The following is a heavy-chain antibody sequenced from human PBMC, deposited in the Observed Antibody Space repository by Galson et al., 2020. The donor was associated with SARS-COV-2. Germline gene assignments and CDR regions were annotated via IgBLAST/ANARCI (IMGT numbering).Heavy chain of an antibody. CDR2: ISYDGSNK. D-gene: IGHD1-26*01. Sequence: QLGESLKISCAASGFTFSSYAMHWVRQAPGKGLEWVAVISYDGSNKYYADSVKGRFTISRDNSKNTLYLQMNSLRAEDTAVYYCARPHSGSYLGAFDIWGQGTMVTVSS. CDR1: GFTFSSYA. J-gene: IGHJ3*02. V-gene: IGHV3-30*04. CDR3: ARPHSGSYLGAFDI.